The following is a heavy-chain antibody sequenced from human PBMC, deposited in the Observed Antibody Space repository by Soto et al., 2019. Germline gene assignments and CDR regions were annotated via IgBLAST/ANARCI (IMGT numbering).Heavy chain of an antibody. CDR1: GFTFISYG. CDR2: IWYDGSNK. Sequence: GGSLRLSCAASGFTFISYGMHWVLQAPGKGLEWVAVIWYDGSNKYYADSVKGRFTISRDNSKNTLYLQMNSLRAEDTAVYYWAREGIEVAGFDDWGQGTRVTVAS. D-gene: IGHD6-19*01. CDR3: AREGIEVAGFDD. J-gene: IGHJ4*02. V-gene: IGHV3-33*01.